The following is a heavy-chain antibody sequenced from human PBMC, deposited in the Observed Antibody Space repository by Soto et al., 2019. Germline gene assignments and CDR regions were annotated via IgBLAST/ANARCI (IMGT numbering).Heavy chain of an antibody. V-gene: IGHV1-18*01. CDR2: ISTSNGNT. CDR3: ARDVPDTNLFYYYYGMDA. J-gene: IGHJ6*02. D-gene: IGHD3-10*01. Sequence: QVHLVQSGAEVKKPGASVRVSCKASGYTFTAYGISWVRQAPGQGLEWLGWISTSNGNTNYAHNVQGRVTMTTDTSTSTAFMGLWSLRSDDTAVYYCARDVPDTNLFYYYYGMDAWGQGTTVTVSS. CDR1: GYTFTAYG.